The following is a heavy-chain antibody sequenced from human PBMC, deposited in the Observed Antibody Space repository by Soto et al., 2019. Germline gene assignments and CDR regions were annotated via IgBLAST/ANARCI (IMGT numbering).Heavy chain of an antibody. J-gene: IGHJ4*02. Sequence: SETLSLTCTVSGGSISSSSYYWGWIRQPPGKGLEWIGYIYYSGSTYYNPSLKSRVTISVDTSKNQFSLKLSSVTAADTAVYYCARDVTTVTTDSGDWGQGTLVTVSS. V-gene: IGHV4-39*07. CDR2: IYYSGST. D-gene: IGHD4-17*01. CDR1: GGSISSSSYY. CDR3: ARDVTTVTTDSGD.